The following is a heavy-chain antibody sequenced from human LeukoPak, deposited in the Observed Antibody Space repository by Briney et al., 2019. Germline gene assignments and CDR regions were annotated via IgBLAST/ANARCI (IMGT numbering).Heavy chain of an antibody. D-gene: IGHD3-10*01. J-gene: IGHJ5*02. V-gene: IGHV4-59*11. CDR1: GGSLTYHY. CDR3: ARSRESFGVIIPSWFDP. CDR2: IYYSGST. Sequence: SETLSLTCTVSGGSLTYHYWTWIRQSPGRRPEWIGYIYYSGSTHYNPSLESRVASSVDTSKNQVSLKLSSVTAADTAVYYCARSRESFGVIIPSWFDPWGQGALVTVSS.